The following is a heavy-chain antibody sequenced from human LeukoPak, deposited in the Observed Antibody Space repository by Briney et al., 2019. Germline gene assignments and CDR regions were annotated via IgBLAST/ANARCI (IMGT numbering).Heavy chain of an antibody. CDR1: GFTFSSYS. J-gene: IGHJ4*02. CDR3: ARKSLTNID. Sequence: GGSLRLSCAPSGFTFSSYSMNWVRQAPGKGLEWVSSISSSSSYTYYADSVKGRFTISRDNAKNSLYLQMNSLRAEDTAVYYCARKSLTNIDWGQGTLVTVSS. V-gene: IGHV3-21*01. D-gene: IGHD2-8*01. CDR2: ISSSSSYT.